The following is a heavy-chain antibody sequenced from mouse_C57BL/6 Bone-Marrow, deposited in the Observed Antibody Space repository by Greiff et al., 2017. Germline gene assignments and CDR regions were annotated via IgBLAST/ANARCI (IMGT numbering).Heavy chain of an antibody. J-gene: IGHJ2*01. Sequence: QVTLKVSGPGILQPSQTLSLTCSFSGFSLSTFGMGVGWIRQPSGKGLEWLAHIWWDDAKYNNPALKSRPTISKDTSKNQVFLKITNVDTADTATYYCAREYYGSSRYFDYWGQGTTLTVSS. V-gene: IGHV8-8*01. CDR1: GFSLSTFGMG. CDR2: IWWDDAK. D-gene: IGHD1-1*01. CDR3: AREYYGSSRYFDY.